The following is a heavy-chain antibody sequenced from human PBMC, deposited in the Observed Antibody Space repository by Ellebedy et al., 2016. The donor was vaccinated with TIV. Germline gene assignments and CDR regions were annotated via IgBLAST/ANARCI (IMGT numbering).Heavy chain of an antibody. J-gene: IGHJ4*02. D-gene: IGHD1-26*01. Sequence: GESLKISCAASGFTFSIYGMHWVRQAPGKGLEWVGIIWHDGSHSYYADSVKGRFTISRDNSKNTVDLQMNSLRADDTAVYYCASELVGTTDFDYWGQGTQVTVSS. CDR2: IWHDGSHS. CDR3: ASELVGTTDFDY. CDR1: GFTFSIYG. V-gene: IGHV3-33*01.